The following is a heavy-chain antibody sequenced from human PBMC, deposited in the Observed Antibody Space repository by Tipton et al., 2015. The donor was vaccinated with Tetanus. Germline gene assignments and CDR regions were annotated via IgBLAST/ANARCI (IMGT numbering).Heavy chain of an antibody. J-gene: IGHJ4*02. Sequence: TLSLTCSVSGDSISSGGYYWSWIRQHPGKGLEWIGYIYSSGTTNYNPSLRSRVTMSVDTSKNQFSLELTSVTAADTAVYYCARSYYDLLTGNYIPYYFDYWGLEALVTVSS. CDR1: GDSISSGGYY. CDR2: IYSSGTT. D-gene: IGHD3-9*01. CDR3: ARSYYDLLTGNYIPYYFDY. V-gene: IGHV4-31*03.